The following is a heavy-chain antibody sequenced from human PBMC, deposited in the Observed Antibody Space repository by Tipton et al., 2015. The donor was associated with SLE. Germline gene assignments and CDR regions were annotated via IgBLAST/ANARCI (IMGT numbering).Heavy chain of an antibody. CDR3: ARVSEVDNRSDDY. V-gene: IGHV4-59*06. CDR2: INYSGTT. J-gene: IGHJ4*02. Sequence: GLVKPSETLSLTCNVSGDSIRSHYWSWIWQPAGKGLEWIGYINYSGTTYYNPSLRSRITISVDTSENQFSLKVTSVTAADTAVYYCARVSEVDNRSDDYWGQGTLVTVSS. CDR1: GDSIRSHY. D-gene: IGHD5/OR15-5a*01.